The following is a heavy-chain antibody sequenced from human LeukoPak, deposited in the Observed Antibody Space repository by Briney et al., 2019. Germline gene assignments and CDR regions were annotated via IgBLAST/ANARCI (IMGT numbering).Heavy chain of an antibody. Sequence: GGSLRLSCAASGFTVSSNYMSWVRQAPGKGLEWVSVIYSGGSTYYADSVKGRFTISRDNSKNTLYLQMNSLRAEDTAVYYCAHIVVVTPGGYWGQGTLVTVSS. CDR1: GFTVSSNY. D-gene: IGHD2-21*02. V-gene: IGHV3-53*01. CDR2: IYSGGST. CDR3: AHIVVVTPGGY. J-gene: IGHJ4*02.